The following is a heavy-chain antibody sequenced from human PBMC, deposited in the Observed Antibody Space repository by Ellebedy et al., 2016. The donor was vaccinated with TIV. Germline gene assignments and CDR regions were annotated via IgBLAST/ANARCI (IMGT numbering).Heavy chain of an antibody. D-gene: IGHD3-10*01. CDR3: ARDQPFGSF. V-gene: IGHV3-7*01. J-gene: IGHJ4*02. CDR1: GFTFRNYW. Sequence: GESLKISXVVSGFTFRNYWMSWIRQAPGKGPEWVSNIKQDGSEKNYVDSVKGRFTISRDNAKNSLYLEMNSLRVDDPAMYYCARDQPFGSFWGQGTLVTVSS. CDR2: IKQDGSEK.